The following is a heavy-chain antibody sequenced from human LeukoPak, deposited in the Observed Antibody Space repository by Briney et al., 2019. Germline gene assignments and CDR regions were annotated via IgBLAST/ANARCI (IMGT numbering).Heavy chain of an antibody. CDR1: GFTFSSYS. CDR2: ISSSSSYI. CDR3: ARDSFYYGSGSYYAIDY. Sequence: GGSLRLSCEASGFTFSSYSMNWVRQAPGKGLEWVSSISSSSSYIYYADSVKGRFTISRDNAKNSLYLQMNSLRAEDTAVYYCARDSFYYGSGSYYAIDYWGQGTLVTVSS. D-gene: IGHD3-10*01. V-gene: IGHV3-21*01. J-gene: IGHJ4*02.